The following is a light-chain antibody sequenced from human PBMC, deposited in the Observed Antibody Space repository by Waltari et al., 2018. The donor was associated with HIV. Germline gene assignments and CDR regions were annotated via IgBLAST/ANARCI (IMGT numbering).Light chain of an antibody. Sequence: MQMTQSPSSLSASVGDRVPITCRASQTISKYLNWYQQKPGKAPKLLIFDASTLQSGVPSRFSGSGYATDFTLTISSLQPEDFATYYCQESYSTPMYTFGQGTKLEIK. J-gene: IGKJ2*01. V-gene: IGKV1-39*01. CDR1: QTISKY. CDR3: QESYSTPMYT. CDR2: DAS.